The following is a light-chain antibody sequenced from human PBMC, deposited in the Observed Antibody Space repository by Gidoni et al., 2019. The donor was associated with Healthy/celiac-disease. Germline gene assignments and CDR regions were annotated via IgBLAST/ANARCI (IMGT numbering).Light chain of an antibody. CDR2: DAS. CDR3: QQRSNWSPLT. V-gene: IGKV3-11*01. Sequence: EIVLTQSPATLSLSPGERATLSCRASQSVSSYLAWYHQKPGQAPRLLSYDASNRATGIPARFCGSGSGTDFSLTISSREPEDFSVYYCQQRSNWSPLTFGGGTKVEIK. CDR1: QSVSSY. J-gene: IGKJ4*01.